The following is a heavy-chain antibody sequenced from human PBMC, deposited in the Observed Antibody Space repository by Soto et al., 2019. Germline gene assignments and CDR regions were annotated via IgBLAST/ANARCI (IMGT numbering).Heavy chain of an antibody. Sequence: GGSLRLSCAASGFTFSSYAMNWVRQAPGKGLEWVSTISGSNGYADYADSVKGRFTISRDNSRNTLFLQMNSLRVEDTAVYYCAKTFWIYGVVGTWFDPWGRGTLVTVSS. CDR3: AKTFWIYGVVGTWFDP. J-gene: IGHJ5*02. CDR2: ISGSNGYA. D-gene: IGHD3-3*01. CDR1: GFTFSSYA. V-gene: IGHV3-23*01.